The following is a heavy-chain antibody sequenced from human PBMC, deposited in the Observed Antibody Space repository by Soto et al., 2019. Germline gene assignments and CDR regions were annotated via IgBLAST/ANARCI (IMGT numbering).Heavy chain of an antibody. Sequence: AETLFLTCTISGCSMSSSYWSWIRQPPGKGLEWIGYIYDSGSTYYNSSLKSRVTMSVDTSKNQFSLKLNSVTAADTAVYYCHRQLIYWGQGTPVTVSS. CDR2: IYDSGST. CDR1: GCSMSSSY. J-gene: IGHJ4*02. CDR3: HRQLIY. D-gene: IGHD6-13*01. V-gene: IGHV4-59*08.